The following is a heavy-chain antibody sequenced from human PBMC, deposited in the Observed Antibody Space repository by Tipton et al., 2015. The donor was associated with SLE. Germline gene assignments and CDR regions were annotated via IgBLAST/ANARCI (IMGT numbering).Heavy chain of an antibody. CDR2: IYYTGST. D-gene: IGHD3-16*01. J-gene: IGHJ6*02. Sequence: TLSLTCAVYGGSITSHYWSWIRQPPGKGLEWIGYIYYTGSTNYNPSLKSRVTISVDTSNNQFSLKLSSVTAADTAVYYCARDPVIYAPYYYYGMDVWGQGTTVTVSS. V-gene: IGHV4-59*11. CDR3: ARDPVIYAPYYYYGMDV. CDR1: GGSITSHY.